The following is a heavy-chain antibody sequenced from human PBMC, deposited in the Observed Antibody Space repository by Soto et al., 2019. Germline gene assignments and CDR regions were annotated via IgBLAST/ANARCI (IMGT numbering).Heavy chain of an antibody. Sequence: SETLSLTCAVSGGPIRSRTYSWGWIRQPPGNNLEWIGTIYYNGNTYSNPSLKSRVTISVDRSKNQFSLKLSSVTAADTAVYYCARTRWPYYFDYWGQGTLVTVSS. CDR1: GGPIRSRTYS. V-gene: IGHV4-39*07. J-gene: IGHJ4*02. CDR3: ARTRWPYYFDY. CDR2: IYYNGNT.